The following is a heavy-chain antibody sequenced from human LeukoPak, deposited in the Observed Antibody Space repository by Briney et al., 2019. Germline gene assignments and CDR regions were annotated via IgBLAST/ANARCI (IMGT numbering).Heavy chain of an antibody. V-gene: IGHV1-69*04. J-gene: IGHJ3*02. CDR2: IIPILGIA. CDR3: AEYFYDSSGYYRTDAFDI. Sequence: SVKVSCKASGGTFSNYAISWVRQAPGQGLEWMGRIIPILGIANYAQKFQGRVTITADKSTSTAYMELSGLTSEDTAVYYCAEYFYDSSGYYRTDAFDIWGQGTMVTVSS. D-gene: IGHD3-22*01. CDR1: GGTFSNYA.